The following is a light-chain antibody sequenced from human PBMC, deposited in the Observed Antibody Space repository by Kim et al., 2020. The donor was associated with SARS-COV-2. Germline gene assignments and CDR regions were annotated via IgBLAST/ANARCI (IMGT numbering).Light chain of an antibody. Sequence: QSALTQPASVSESPAQSLTISCTGTISDVGTSSFVSWYQQHPAEAPKLMIYEATKRPSGVPDRFSASKSGTTASLTISGLQAEDDADYYCCSSVGGSHYVFGSGTKVTVL. J-gene: IGLJ1*01. CDR3: CSSVGGSHYV. V-gene: IGLV2-23*01. CDR2: EAT. CDR1: ISDVGTSSF.